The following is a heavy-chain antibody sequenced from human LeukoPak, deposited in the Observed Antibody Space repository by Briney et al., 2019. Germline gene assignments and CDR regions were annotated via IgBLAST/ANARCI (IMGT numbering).Heavy chain of an antibody. J-gene: IGHJ6*02. CDR1: GFTFTSYG. Sequence: ASVKVSCKPSGFTFTSYGFNWVRQAPGQGLEWMGWISAYSGNTNFAQKFQGRVTMTTDTSTRTVYMELRSLRSDDTAVYYCARDGVEMATYYYYAMDVWGQGTTVTVSS. V-gene: IGHV1-18*04. CDR2: ISAYSGNT. CDR3: ARDGVEMATYYYYAMDV. D-gene: IGHD5-24*01.